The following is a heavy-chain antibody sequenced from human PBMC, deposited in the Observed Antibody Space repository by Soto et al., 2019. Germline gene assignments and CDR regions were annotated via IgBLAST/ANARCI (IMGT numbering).Heavy chain of an antibody. CDR1: GGSISSGDYY. CDR2: IYYSGST. D-gene: IGHD3-3*01. Sequence: QVQLQESGPGLVKPSQTLSLTCTVSGGSISSGDYYWSWIRQPPGKGLEWIGYIYYSGSTYYNPSLKSRVTISVDTSKIQFCLKLSSVTAADTAVYYCARGYPDYDFWSGFNPPHHYYYYYSMDVWGQGTTVTVSS. CDR3: ARGYPDYDFWSGFNPPHHYYYYYSMDV. J-gene: IGHJ6*02. V-gene: IGHV4-30-4*01.